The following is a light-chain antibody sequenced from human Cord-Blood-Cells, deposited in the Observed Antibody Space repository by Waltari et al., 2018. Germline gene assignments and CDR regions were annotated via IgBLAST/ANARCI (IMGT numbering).Light chain of an antibody. V-gene: IGLV1-51*01. CDR1: SSNIGHNY. CDR3: GTWDSSLSVWV. Sequence: QSVLTQPPSVSAAPGQKVTISCSGSSSNIGHNYVSWYQQLPGTAPNLLIYDNNKRPSGIPDRFSGSKAGTSATLGITGLQTGDEADYYCGTWDSSLSVWVFGGGTKLTVL. CDR2: DNN. J-gene: IGLJ3*02.